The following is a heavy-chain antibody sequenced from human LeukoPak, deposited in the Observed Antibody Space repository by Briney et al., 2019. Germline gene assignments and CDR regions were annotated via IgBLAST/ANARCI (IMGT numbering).Heavy chain of an antibody. CDR2: ISGSGGST. Sequence: GGSLRLSCAASGFTFSSYAMSWVRQAPGKGLEWVSAISGSGGSTYYADSVKGRFTISRDNSKNTLYLHMNSLRAEDTAVYYCAKEHQPYCSGGSCYSTPFDYWGQGTLVTVSS. J-gene: IGHJ4*02. CDR3: AKEHQPYCSGGSCYSTPFDY. D-gene: IGHD2-15*01. CDR1: GFTFSSYA. V-gene: IGHV3-23*01.